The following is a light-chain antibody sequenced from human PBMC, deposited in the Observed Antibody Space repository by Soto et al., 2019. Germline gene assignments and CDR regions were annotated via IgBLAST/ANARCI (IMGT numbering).Light chain of an antibody. CDR3: QQYNSYST. J-gene: IGKJ5*01. V-gene: IGKV1-5*01. CDR1: QSISSW. CDR2: DAS. Sequence: DIQMAQSTSTLSASEGGRVTMDDRASQSISSWLAWYQKKPGKAPKLLIYDASSLESGVPSRFSGSGSGTEFTLTISSLQPDDSATYYCQQYNSYSTFGQGTRLEIK.